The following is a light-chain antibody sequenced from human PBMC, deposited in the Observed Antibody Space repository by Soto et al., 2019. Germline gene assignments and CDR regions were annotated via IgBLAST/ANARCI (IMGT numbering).Light chain of an antibody. CDR3: AAWDDSLNGYV. J-gene: IGLJ1*01. CDR1: SSNIGNNA. V-gene: IGLV1-36*01. CDR2: YDD. Sequence: QSVRTQPPSVSEAPSQRVSISFSGSSSNIGNNAVNWYQQLPGKAPKLLIYYDDLLPSGVSDRFSGSKYGTSASLAISGLQSEDEADYYCAAWDDSLNGYVFGTGTKVTVL.